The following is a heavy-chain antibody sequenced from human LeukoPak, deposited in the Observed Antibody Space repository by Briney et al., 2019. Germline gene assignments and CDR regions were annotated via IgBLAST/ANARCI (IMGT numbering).Heavy chain of an antibody. Sequence: SETLSLTCTVSGGSISSYYWSWIRQPPGKGLEWIGYIYYSGSTNYNPSLKSRVTMSVDTSKNQFSLKLSSVTAADTAVYYCARVGGYSSGWYEYYFDYWGQGTLVTVSS. CDR3: ARVGGYSSGWYEYYFDY. V-gene: IGHV4-59*01. CDR2: IYYSGST. CDR1: GGSISSYY. J-gene: IGHJ4*02. D-gene: IGHD6-19*01.